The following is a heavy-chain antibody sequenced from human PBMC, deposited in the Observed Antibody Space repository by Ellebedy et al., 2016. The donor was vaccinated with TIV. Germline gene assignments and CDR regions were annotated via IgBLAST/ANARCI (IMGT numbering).Heavy chain of an antibody. Sequence: PGGSLRLSCAASGFTFSDYVMARVRQVPGKGLEWVAAVSERDGRTFYADSVKGRFSISRDNFDNTLFLHMHSLTAGNTAVYYCTKRADNWGFFDSWGQGTLVTVSS. J-gene: IGHJ4*02. CDR2: VSERDGRT. V-gene: IGHV3-23*01. CDR1: GFTFSDYV. CDR3: TKRADNWGFFDS. D-gene: IGHD1-1*01.